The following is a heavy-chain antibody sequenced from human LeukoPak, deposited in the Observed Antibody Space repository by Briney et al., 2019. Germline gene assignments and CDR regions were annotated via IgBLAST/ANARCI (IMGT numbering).Heavy chain of an antibody. V-gene: IGHV1-69*13. CDR2: IIPIFGTA. D-gene: IGHD3-16*01. CDR3: ARPPRGAYYHYYMDV. Sequence: WASVKVSCKASGGTFKNYAFTWVRQAPRQGLERMGGIIPIFGTADYAQKFQGRVTITADEVRSTVYMDLSSLRSEDTAVYYCARPPRGAYYHYYMDVWGKGTTVTVSS. J-gene: IGHJ6*03. CDR1: GGTFKNYA.